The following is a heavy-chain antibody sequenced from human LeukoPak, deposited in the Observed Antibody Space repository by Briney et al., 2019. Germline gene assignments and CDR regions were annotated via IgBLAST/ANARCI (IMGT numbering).Heavy chain of an antibody. J-gene: IGHJ4*02. V-gene: IGHV3-23*01. D-gene: IGHD3-22*01. CDR2: ISGSGGST. CDR1: GFTFSSYG. Sequence: GGSLRLSCAASGFTFSSYGMSWVRQAPGKGLEWVSAISGSGGSTYYADSVKGRFTISRDNSKNTLYLQMNSLRAEDTAVYYCARVPYYYDSSGYYSGGVDDYWGQGTLVTVSS. CDR3: ARVPYYYDSSGYYSGGVDDY.